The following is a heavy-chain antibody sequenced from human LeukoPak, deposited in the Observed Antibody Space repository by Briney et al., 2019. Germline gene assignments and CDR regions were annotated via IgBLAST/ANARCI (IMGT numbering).Heavy chain of an antibody. J-gene: IGHJ4*02. D-gene: IGHD5-18*01. CDR2: IYYSGST. CDR3: ANRGYSYGSIDY. Sequence: SETLSLTCTVSGGSISSSSYYWGWIRQPPGKGLEWIGSIYYSGSTYYNPSLKSRVTISVDTSKNQFSLKLSSVTAADTAVYYCANRGYSYGSIDYWGQGTPVTVSS. CDR1: GGSISSSSYY. V-gene: IGHV4-39*07.